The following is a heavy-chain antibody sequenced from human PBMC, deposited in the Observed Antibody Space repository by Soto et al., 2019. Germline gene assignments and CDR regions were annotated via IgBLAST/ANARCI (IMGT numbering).Heavy chain of an antibody. J-gene: IGHJ6*02. Sequence: PGGSLRLSCAASGFTFSSYAMTWVRQAPGKGLEWVSVISGSGGSTYYADSVKGRFTISRDNSKNTLYLQMNSLRAEDTAVYYCAKDRAPRYGMGVWGQGTTVTVSS. D-gene: IGHD3-10*01. CDR3: AKDRAPRYGMGV. CDR1: GFTFSSYA. CDR2: ISGSGGST. V-gene: IGHV3-23*01.